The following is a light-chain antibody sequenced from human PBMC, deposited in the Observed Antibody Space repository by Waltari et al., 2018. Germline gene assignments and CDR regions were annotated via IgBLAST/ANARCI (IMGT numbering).Light chain of an antibody. CDR3: QQYNKYPLT. J-gene: IGKJ4*01. V-gene: IGKV1-5*03. CDR1: QSIITW. Sequence: DIQITQSPSTLSASVGDRVPISCRASQSIITWLAWYQQKPGKAPKLLVYKASSLESGVPSRFSGSGSGTEFTLTISSLQADDFATYYCQQYNKYPLTFGGGTKVEI. CDR2: KAS.